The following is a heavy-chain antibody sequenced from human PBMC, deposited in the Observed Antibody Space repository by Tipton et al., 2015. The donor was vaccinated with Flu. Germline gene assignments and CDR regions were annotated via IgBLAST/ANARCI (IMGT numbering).Heavy chain of an antibody. CDR1: GYSFTRYW. CDR2: IYPGDSNT. V-gene: IGHV5-51*01. Sequence: VQLVQSGAEVKKPGESLKISCKGSGYSFTRYWIAWLRQMPGKALAWMGIIYPGDSNTRDGPSFQGRVTISADKSISTAYLQWSSLKASDTAMYYCARGEMATMGFDYWGQRTLVAVSS. J-gene: IGHJ4*02. D-gene: IGHD5-24*01. CDR3: ARGEMATMGFDY.